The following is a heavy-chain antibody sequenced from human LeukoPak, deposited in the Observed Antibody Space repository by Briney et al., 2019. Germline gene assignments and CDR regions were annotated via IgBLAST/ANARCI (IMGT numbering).Heavy chain of an antibody. V-gene: IGHV3-48*02. Sequence: GGSLRLSCAASGFTFSSYWMSWVRQAPGKGLEWVSHITWTTSIYYADSVQGRFTVSRDSAKNSLYLQMNSLRDEDTAVYYCARDPGNSGYGMDVWGQGTTVIVSS. CDR2: ITWTTSI. J-gene: IGHJ6*02. D-gene: IGHD5-12*01. CDR1: GFTFSSYW. CDR3: ARDPGNSGYGMDV.